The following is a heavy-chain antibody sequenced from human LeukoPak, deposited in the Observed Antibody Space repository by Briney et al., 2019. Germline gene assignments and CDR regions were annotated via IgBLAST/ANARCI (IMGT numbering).Heavy chain of an antibody. CDR2: INSDGSTT. J-gene: IGHJ4*02. CDR3: ARDRILDY. Sequence: GGSLRLSCAASKFTFSDYWMYWVRQAPGKGLVWVSLINSDGSTTNYADSVKGRFTISRDNAKNTLYLQMNSLRAEDTAVYYCARDRILDYWGQGTLVTVSS. CDR1: KFTFSDYW. V-gene: IGHV3-74*01.